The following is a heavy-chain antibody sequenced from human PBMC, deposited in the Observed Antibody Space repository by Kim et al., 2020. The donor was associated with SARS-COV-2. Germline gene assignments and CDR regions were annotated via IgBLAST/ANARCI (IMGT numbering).Heavy chain of an antibody. J-gene: IGHJ3*02. Sequence: SETLSLTCTVSGYSISSGYYWGWIRQPPGKGLEWIGSIYHSGSTYYNPSLKSRVTISVDTSKNQFSLKLSSVTAADTAVYYCARVGEITMIVVGDDAFD. V-gene: IGHV4-38-2*02. D-gene: IGHD3-22*01. CDR3: ARVGEITMIVVGDDAFD. CDR2: IYHSGST. CDR1: GYSISSGYY.